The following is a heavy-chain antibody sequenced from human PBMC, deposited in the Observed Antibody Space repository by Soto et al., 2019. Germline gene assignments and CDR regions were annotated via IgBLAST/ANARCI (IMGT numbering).Heavy chain of an antibody. D-gene: IGHD2-2*01. CDR1: GGSISSGGYY. Sequence: PSETLYLTCTVSGGSISSGGYYWSWIRQHPGKGLEWIGYIYYSGSTYYNPSLKSRVTISVDTSKNQFSLKLSSVTAADTAVYYCARVSGSATPTRIDYWGQGTLVTVSS. CDR2: IYYSGST. CDR3: ARVSGSATPTRIDY. V-gene: IGHV4-31*03. J-gene: IGHJ4*02.